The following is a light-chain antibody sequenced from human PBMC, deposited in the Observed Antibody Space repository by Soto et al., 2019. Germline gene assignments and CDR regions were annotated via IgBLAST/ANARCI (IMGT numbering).Light chain of an antibody. CDR1: QSVSSN. CDR2: GAS. V-gene: IGKV3-15*01. Sequence: EIVMTQSPATLSVSPGERATLSCRASQSVSSNLAWYQQKPGQAPRLLIYGASTRATGIPARFSGSGSGTEFTLTISSLQSEDFAVYCCQQYNNWPFTFGTGTKVDLK. J-gene: IGKJ3*01. CDR3: QQYNNWPFT.